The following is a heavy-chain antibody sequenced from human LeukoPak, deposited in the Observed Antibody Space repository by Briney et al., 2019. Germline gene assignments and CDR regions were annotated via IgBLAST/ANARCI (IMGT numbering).Heavy chain of an antibody. CDR2: ISWSSSDI. Sequence: PGGSLRLSCAASGFIFSSHPMSWVRQAPGKGLEWVSSISWSSSDIYYTDSVRGRFAISRDNAKNSLYLQMNSLRGEDTAVYYCATNLGTPGIWRWFDPWGQGTLVTVSS. CDR1: GFIFSSHP. CDR3: ATNLGTPGIWRWFDP. D-gene: IGHD1-14*01. V-gene: IGHV3-21*06. J-gene: IGHJ5*02.